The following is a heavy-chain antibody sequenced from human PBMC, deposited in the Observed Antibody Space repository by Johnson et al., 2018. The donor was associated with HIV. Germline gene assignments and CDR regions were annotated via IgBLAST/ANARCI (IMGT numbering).Heavy chain of an antibody. CDR2: ISRSGSTI. CDR1: GFTFSDYY. D-gene: IGHD2-15*01. Sequence: QVQLVESGGGLVKPGGSLRLSCVASGFTFSDYYMTWVRQAPGKGLEWVSYISRSGSTIYSADSVKGRFTISRDNAKNSLYLQMNSLRAEDTAVYYCARSKDCSGGSCPDAFDIWGQGTMLIVSS. J-gene: IGHJ3*02. CDR3: ARSKDCSGGSCPDAFDI. V-gene: IGHV3-11*04.